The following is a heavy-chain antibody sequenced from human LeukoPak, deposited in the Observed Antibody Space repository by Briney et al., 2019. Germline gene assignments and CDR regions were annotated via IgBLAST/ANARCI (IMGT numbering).Heavy chain of an antibody. CDR3: AKADGSGSYPFDY. CDR2: ISYDGSNK. V-gene: IGHV3-30*18. J-gene: IGHJ4*02. Sequence: GGSLRLSCAASGFTFSSYGMHRVRQAPGKGLEWVAVISYDGSNKYYADSVMGLFTISRDNSKNTLYLQMNSLRAEDTAVYYCAKADGSGSYPFDYWGQGTLVTVSS. CDR1: GFTFSSYG. D-gene: IGHD3-10*01.